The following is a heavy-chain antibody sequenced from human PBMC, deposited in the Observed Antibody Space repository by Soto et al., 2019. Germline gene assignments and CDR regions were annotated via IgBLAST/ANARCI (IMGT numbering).Heavy chain of an antibody. CDR3: ARXRQSGDFWSGYSYGMDV. D-gene: IGHD3-3*01. CDR1: GFTFSIYS. V-gene: IGHV3-21*01. J-gene: IGHJ6*02. CDR2: ISSSSYI. Sequence: PGESLKISCAASGFTFSIYSMNWVRQAPGKGLEWVSSISSSSYIYYADSVKGRFTISRDNAKNSLYLQMNSLRAEDTAVYYCARXRQSGDFWSGYSYGMDVWGQGTTVTVSS.